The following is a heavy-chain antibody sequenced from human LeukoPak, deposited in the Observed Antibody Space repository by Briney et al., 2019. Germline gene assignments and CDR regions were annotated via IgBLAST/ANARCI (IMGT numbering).Heavy chain of an antibody. V-gene: IGHV4-59*08. CDR2: IYYSGST. Sequence: SETLSLTCTVSGGSISSYYWSWIRQPPGKGLEWIGYIYYSGSTSYNPSLKSRVTISVDTSKNQFSLKLTSVTAADTAVYYCAGQSGTGTLLDYWGQGTLVTVSS. CDR1: GGSISSYY. CDR3: AGQSGTGTLLDY. J-gene: IGHJ4*02. D-gene: IGHD3/OR15-3a*01.